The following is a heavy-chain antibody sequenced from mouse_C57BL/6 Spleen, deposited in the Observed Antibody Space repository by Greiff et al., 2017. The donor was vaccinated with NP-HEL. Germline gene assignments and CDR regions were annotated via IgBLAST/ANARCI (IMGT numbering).Heavy chain of an antibody. J-gene: IGHJ2*01. D-gene: IGHD1-1*01. Sequence: QVQLQQPGAELVRPGSSVKLSCKASGYTFTSYWMHWVKQRPIQGLEWIGNIDPSDSETHYNQKFKDKATLTVDKSSSTAYMQLSSLTSEDSAVYYCARKGGSSYLGYWGQGTTLTVSS. V-gene: IGHV1-52*01. CDR1: GYTFTSYW. CDR3: ARKGGSSYLGY. CDR2: IDPSDSET.